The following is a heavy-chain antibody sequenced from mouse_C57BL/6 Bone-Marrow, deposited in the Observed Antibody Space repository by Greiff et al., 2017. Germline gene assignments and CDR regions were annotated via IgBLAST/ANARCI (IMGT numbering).Heavy chain of an antibody. D-gene: IGHD2-5*01. V-gene: IGHV1-82*01. CDR3: ARDYYDSNYYFDY. CDR1: GYAFSSSW. CDR2: IYPGDGDT. Sequence: VQLQQSGPELVKPGASVKISCKASGYAFSSSWMNWVKQRPGKGLEWIGRIYPGDGDTNYNGKFKGKATLTADKSSSTSYMQLSSLTSEDSAVYFCARDYYDSNYYFDYWGQGTTLTVSS. J-gene: IGHJ2*01.